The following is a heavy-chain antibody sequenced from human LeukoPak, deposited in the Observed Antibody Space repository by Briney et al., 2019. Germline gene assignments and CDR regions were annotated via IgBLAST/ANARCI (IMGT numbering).Heavy chain of an antibody. D-gene: IGHD1-1*01. CDR2: ISISGGDT. CDR1: GFTFSNSA. J-gene: IGHJ4*02. V-gene: IGHV3-23*01. CDR3: AKEEVPNDY. Sequence: GGSLRLSCAVSGFTFSNSAMSWVRQAPGKGLEGVSGISISGGDTYYADSVTGRFTISRDNSKSTLYLQMDSLRAEDTAVYYCAKEEVPNDYWGQGTLVTVSS.